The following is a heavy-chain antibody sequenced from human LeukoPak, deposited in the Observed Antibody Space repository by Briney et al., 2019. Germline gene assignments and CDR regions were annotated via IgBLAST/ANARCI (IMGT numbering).Heavy chain of an antibody. D-gene: IGHD5-18*01. J-gene: IGHJ4*02. V-gene: IGHV4-61*02. CDR3: ARVGSTATAYFDY. CDR2: IYPSGNT. Sequence: SQTLSLTCTASGGSVSSGDYYWSWIRQPAGEGLEWIERIYPSGNTNYNPSLKSRVTISMDTSKNRISLKVTSVTAADTAVYYCARVGSTATAYFDYWGQGTLVTVSS. CDR1: GGSVSSGDYY.